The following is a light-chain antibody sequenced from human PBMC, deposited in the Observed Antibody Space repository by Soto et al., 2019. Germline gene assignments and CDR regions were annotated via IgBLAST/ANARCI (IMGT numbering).Light chain of an antibody. CDR3: QQYDNWPPYT. CDR2: ATS. Sequence: DIQMTQSPSSLSASLGDRVTITCRASQNIDNYLNWYQHKPGKAPKLLIYATSTLQSGVPSRFSGSGSGTEFTLTISSLQSEDVAVYYCQQYDNWPPYTFGQGTKVDIK. CDR1: QNIDNY. V-gene: IGKV1-39*01. J-gene: IGKJ2*01.